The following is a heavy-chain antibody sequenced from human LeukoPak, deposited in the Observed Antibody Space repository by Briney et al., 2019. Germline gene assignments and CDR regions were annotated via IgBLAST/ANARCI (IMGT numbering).Heavy chain of an antibody. Sequence: GGSLRLSCAASGFTFSSYSMNWVRQAPGKGLEWVSSISSSSSYIYYADSVKGRFTISRDNAKNTLYLQMNSLRAEDTAVYYCARDRTPYNWFDPWGQGTLVTVSS. CDR1: GFTFSSYS. D-gene: IGHD2-2*01. J-gene: IGHJ5*02. V-gene: IGHV3-21*01. CDR3: ARDRTPYNWFDP. CDR2: ISSSSSYI.